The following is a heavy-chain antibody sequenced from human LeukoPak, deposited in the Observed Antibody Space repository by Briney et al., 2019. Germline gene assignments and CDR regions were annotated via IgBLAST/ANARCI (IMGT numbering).Heavy chain of an antibody. V-gene: IGHV3-23*01. J-gene: IGHJ4*02. CDR2: ISGSGGST. Sequence: GGSLRLSCAASGFTFSSYAMSWVRQAPGKGLEWVSAISGSGGSTYYADSVKGRFTISRDNSKNTLYLQMNSLRAEDPAVYYCAKAPVTTCSGAYCYPFDYWGQGTLVTVSS. D-gene: IGHD2-15*01. CDR3: AKAPVTTCSGAYCYPFDY. CDR1: GFTFSSYA.